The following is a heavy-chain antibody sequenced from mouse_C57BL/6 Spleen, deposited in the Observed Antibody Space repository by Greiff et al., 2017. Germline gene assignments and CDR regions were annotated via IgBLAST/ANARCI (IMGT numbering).Heavy chain of an antibody. V-gene: IGHV1-39*01. Sequence: VQLKQSGPELVKPGASVKISCKASGYSFTDYDMNWVKQSPGKSLEWIGVINPNYGTTTYNQKFKGKATLTVDQSSSTAYMQLNSRTFKDSEFYYCARAGGEGNYSLAYWGQGTLVTVSA. J-gene: IGHJ3*01. CDR3: ARAGGEGNYSLAY. D-gene: IGHD2-1*01. CDR2: INPNYGTT. CDR1: GYSFTDYD.